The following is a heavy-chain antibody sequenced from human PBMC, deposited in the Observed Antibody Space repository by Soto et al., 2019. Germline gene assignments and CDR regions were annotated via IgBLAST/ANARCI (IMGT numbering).Heavy chain of an antibody. J-gene: IGHJ6*03. D-gene: IGHD2-2*01. CDR2: TYYRSKWYN. CDR3: ARAECSSTSCYVFYYYYYMDV. V-gene: IGHV6-1*01. Sequence: SQTLSLTCAISGDSVSSNSAAWNWIRQSPSRGLEWLGRTYYRSKWYNDYAVSVKSRITINPDTSKNQFSLQLNSVTPEDTAVYYCARAECSSTSCYVFYYYYYMDVGGKGTTVTVSS. CDR1: GDSVSSNSAA.